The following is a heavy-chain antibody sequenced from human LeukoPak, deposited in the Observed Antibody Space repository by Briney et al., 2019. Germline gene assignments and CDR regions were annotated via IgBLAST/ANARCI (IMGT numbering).Heavy chain of an antibody. D-gene: IGHD5-12*01. J-gene: IGHJ4*02. CDR1: GGSISSSSYY. CDR2: ISSSGSTM. Sequence: LSLTCTVSGGSISSSSYYWGWIRQAPGKGLEWVSYISSSGSTMYYTDSVKGRFTISRDNAKDSLYLQMNSLRAEDTAVYYCARDPGSGYEEHFDYWGQGTLVTVSS. CDR3: ARDPGSGYEEHFDY. V-gene: IGHV3-11*01.